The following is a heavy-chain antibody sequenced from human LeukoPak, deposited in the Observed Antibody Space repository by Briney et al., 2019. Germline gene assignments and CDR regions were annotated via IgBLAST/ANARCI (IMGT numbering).Heavy chain of an antibody. D-gene: IGHD3-16*01. J-gene: IGHJ4*02. CDR2: IYYSGST. CDR1: GGSFSGYY. V-gene: IGHV4-39*01. CDR3: ARLGRLGELLIDY. Sequence: SETLSLTCAVYGGSFSGYYWGWLRQPPGKGLEWIGSIYYSGSTYYNPSLKSRVTISVDTSKNQFSLKLSSVTAADTAVYYCARLGRLGELLIDYWGQGTLVTVSS.